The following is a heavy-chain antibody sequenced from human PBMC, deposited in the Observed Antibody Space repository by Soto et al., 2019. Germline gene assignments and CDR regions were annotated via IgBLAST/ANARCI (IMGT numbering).Heavy chain of an antibody. CDR3: ARYARYCSGGSCYDWFDP. V-gene: IGHV4-59*01. D-gene: IGHD2-15*01. Sequence: ETLSLTCTVSGGSISSYYWSWIRQPPGKGLEWIGYIYYSGSTNYNPSLKSRVTISVDTSKNQFSLKLSSVTAADTAVYYCARYARYCSGGSCYDWFDPWGQGTLVTVSS. J-gene: IGHJ5*02. CDR1: GGSISSYY. CDR2: IYYSGST.